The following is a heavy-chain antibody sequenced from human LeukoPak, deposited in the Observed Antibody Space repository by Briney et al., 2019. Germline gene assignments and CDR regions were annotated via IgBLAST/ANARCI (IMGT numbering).Heavy chain of an antibody. CDR2: IYTSGST. V-gene: IGHV4-4*07. J-gene: IGHJ4*02. Sequence: SETLSLTCTVSGGSISSYYWSWIRQPAGKGLEWIGRIYTSGSTNYNPSLKSRVTISVDTSKNQFSLKLTSVTAADTAVYFCARQTGSGLFILPGGQGTLVTVSS. CDR1: GGSISSYY. D-gene: IGHD3/OR15-3a*01. CDR3: ARQTGSGLFILP.